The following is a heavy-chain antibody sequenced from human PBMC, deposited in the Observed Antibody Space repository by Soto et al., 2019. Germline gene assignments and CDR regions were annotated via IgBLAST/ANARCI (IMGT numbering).Heavy chain of an antibody. V-gene: IGHV1-18*01. Sequence: QVQLVQSGTEVKKPGASVKVSCRASGYTFTSYGISWVRQAPGQGLEWMAWISPYNGNTNYAQKLQGRVMLTTDTFTSTAKMELRSLRSDDTAVYYCARGTYVCGRVAFDIWGQGTMVTVSS. CDR2: ISPYNGNT. J-gene: IGHJ3*02. CDR3: ARGTYVCGRVAFDI. D-gene: IGHD1-1*01. CDR1: GYTFTSYG.